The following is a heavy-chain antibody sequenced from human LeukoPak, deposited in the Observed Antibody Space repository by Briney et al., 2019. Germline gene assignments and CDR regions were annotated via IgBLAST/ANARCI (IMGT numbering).Heavy chain of an antibody. CDR3: ARRDSSGPNWFDP. J-gene: IGHJ5*02. D-gene: IGHD3-22*01. Sequence: PSETLSLTCTVSGGSISSSSYYWGWIRQSPGKGLEWIGSIYYSGSTYYNPSLKSRVTISVDTSKNQFSLKLSSVTAADTAVYYCARRDSSGPNWFDPWGQGTLVTVSS. V-gene: IGHV4-39*01. CDR1: GGSISSSSYY. CDR2: IYYSGST.